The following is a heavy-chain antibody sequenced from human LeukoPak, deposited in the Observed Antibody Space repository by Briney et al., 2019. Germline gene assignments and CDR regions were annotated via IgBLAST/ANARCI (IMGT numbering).Heavy chain of an antibody. J-gene: IGHJ2*01. CDR2: IFYSGIT. CDR3: SRRDCSHSSCLYWYFDL. D-gene: IGHD6-13*01. Sequence: SETLSLTCNVSGGSIISGGSYWGWIRQPPGRGLEWIGSIFYSGITYYKPSLKSRVTISVDTSKNQFSLRLSSVTAADTAVYFCSRRDCSHSSCLYWYFDLWGRGTLLTVSS. CDR1: GGSIISGGSY. V-gene: IGHV4-39*07.